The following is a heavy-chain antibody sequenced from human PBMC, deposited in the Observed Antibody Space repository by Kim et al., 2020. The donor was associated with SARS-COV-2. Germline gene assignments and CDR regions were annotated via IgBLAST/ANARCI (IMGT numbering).Heavy chain of an antibody. V-gene: IGHV4-59*01. J-gene: IGHJ6*02. CDR1: GGSISSYY. D-gene: IGHD3-10*01. Sequence: SETLSLTCTVSGGSISSYYWSWIRQPPGKGLEWIGYIYYSGSTNYNPSLKSRVTISVDTSKNQFSLKLSSVTAADTAVYYCARATMGKAGSGSYYYYYGMDVWGQGTTVTVSS. CDR3: ARATMGKAGSGSYYYYYGMDV. CDR2: IYYSGST.